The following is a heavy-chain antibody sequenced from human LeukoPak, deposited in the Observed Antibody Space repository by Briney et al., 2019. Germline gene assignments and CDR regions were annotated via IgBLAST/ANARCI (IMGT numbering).Heavy chain of an antibody. Sequence: PSETLSLTCTVSGGSISSYYWSWIRQPAGKGLEWIGRIYTRGSTNYNPSLKSRVTISVDTSKNQFSLKLSSVTATDTAVYYCARESPIIETRWGQGTLVTVSS. CDR2: IYTRGST. D-gene: IGHD2/OR15-2a*01. CDR1: GGSISSYY. J-gene: IGHJ4*02. CDR3: ARESPIIETR. V-gene: IGHV4-4*07.